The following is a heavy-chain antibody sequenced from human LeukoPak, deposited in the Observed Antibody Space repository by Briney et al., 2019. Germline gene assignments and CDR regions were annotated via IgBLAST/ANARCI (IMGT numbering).Heavy chain of an antibody. D-gene: IGHD6-19*01. Sequence: SETLSLTCTVSGGSISSSNYCWGWIRQPPGKWLEWIGSIYYSGSTHYNPSRKSRVTISVDTSKNQFSLTLSSVTAADTAVYYCARHTQWLERLSYWGQGTLVTVSS. J-gene: IGHJ4*02. CDR2: IYYSGST. CDR3: ARHTQWLERLSY. CDR1: GGSISSSNYC. V-gene: IGHV4-39*01.